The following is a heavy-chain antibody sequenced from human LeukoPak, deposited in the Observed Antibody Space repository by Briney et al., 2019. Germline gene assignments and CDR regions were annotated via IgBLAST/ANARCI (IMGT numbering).Heavy chain of an antibody. CDR2: IYTSGRT. D-gene: IGHD2-2*03. Sequence: SETLSLTCTVSGGSISSYYWSWIRQPAGKGLEWIGRIYTSGRTNYNPSLKSRVTMSVDTSKNQFSLKLSSVTAADTAVYYCARDRLDIVVVPAAIVPLDVWGKGTTVTVSS. J-gene: IGHJ6*04. V-gene: IGHV4-4*07. CDR1: GGSISSYY. CDR3: ARDRLDIVVVPAAIVPLDV.